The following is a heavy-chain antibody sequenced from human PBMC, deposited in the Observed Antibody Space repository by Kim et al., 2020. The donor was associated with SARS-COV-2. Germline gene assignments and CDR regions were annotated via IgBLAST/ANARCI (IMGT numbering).Heavy chain of an antibody. J-gene: IGHJ6*01. D-gene: IGHD6-13*01. Sequence: GGSLRLSCAASGFTFSSYAMHWVRQAPGKGLEWVAVISYDGSNKYYADSMKGRFTISRDNSKNTLYLQMNSLRAEDTAVYYCAGASRGIAAAGTVHYYYGMDVWGQRSTVTVSS. CDR3: AGASRGIAAAGTVHYYYGMDV. V-gene: IGHV3-30*04. CDR2: ISYDGSNK. CDR1: GFTFSSYA.